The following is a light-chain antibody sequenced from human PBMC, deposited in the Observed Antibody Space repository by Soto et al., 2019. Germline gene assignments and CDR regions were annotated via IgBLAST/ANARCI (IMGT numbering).Light chain of an antibody. CDR3: CSYAGSYTFV. J-gene: IGLJ1*01. Sequence: QSALTQPRSVSWSLGQSVTISCTGTRSDVSAYQYVSWYQQHPGKAPKLIIYDVTERPSGVPDRFSASKSGSTASLTISGLQAEDEAAYYCCSYAGSYTFVFGTETKLTVL. CDR1: RSDVSAYQY. V-gene: IGLV2-11*01. CDR2: DVT.